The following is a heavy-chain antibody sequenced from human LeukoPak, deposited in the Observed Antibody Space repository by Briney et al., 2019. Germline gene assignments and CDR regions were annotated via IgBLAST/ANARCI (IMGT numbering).Heavy chain of an antibody. CDR2: LSGGGGST. CDR3: ARTGCCSSTSCSAGFDP. Sequence: GGSLRLSCAASGFTFSSYAMSWVRQAPGKGLDWVSGLSGGGGSTYYADSVKGRFTISRDNSKNTLYLQMNSLRAEDTAVYYCARTGCCSSTSCSAGFDPWGQGTLVTVSS. D-gene: IGHD2-2*01. V-gene: IGHV3-23*01. CDR1: GFTFSSYA. J-gene: IGHJ5*02.